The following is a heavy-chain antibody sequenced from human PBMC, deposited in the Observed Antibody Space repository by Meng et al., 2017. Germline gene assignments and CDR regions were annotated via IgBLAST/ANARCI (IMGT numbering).Heavy chain of an antibody. Sequence: HQAGPGRVKPPPTLSRTCTTSGDSVSSDSAAWNRSRRSPSRGLEWLGRTYYRSKWYNDYAVSVKSRITINPDTSKNQFSLQLNSVTPEDTAVYYCARGVVYAISYFDYWGQGTLVTVSS. CDR3: ARGVVYAISYFDY. D-gene: IGHD2-8*02. CDR1: GDSVSSDSAA. V-gene: IGHV6-1*01. CDR2: TYYRSKWYN. J-gene: IGHJ4*02.